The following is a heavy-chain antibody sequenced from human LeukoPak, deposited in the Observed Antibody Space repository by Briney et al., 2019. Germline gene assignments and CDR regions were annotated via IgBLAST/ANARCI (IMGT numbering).Heavy chain of an antibody. CDR2: INPSGGST. CDR3: ASASGGDSSSWSSRYYFDY. CDR1: GYTFTGYY. D-gene: IGHD6-13*01. V-gene: IGHV1-46*01. J-gene: IGHJ4*02. Sequence: ASVKVSCKASGYTFTGYYMHWVRQAPGQGLEWMGIINPSGGSTSYAQKFQGRVTMTRDTSTSTVYMELSSLRSEDTAVYYCASASGGDSSSWSSRYYFDYWGQGTLVTVSS.